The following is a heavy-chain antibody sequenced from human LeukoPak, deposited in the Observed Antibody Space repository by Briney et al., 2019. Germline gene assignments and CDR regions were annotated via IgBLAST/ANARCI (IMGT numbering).Heavy chain of an antibody. CDR1: GFTFSSYW. J-gene: IGHJ6*01. V-gene: IGHV3-7*01. D-gene: IGHD6-13*01. CDR2: INQDGSEK. CDR3: ARVHEQQLVVGQNYYYGMGV. Sequence: GGSLRLSCAASGFTFSSYWMSWVRQAPGKGLEWVANINQDGSEKYYVDSVKGRFTISRDNAKNSLYLQMNSLRAEDTAVYYCARVHEQQLVVGQNYYYGMGVWGQGTTVTGSS.